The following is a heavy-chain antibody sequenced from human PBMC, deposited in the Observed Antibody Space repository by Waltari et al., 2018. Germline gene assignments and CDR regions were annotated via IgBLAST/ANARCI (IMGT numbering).Heavy chain of an antibody. CDR1: GGTFSSYT. CDR2: IIPILGIA. CDR3: ASGTGRGSGWYE. D-gene: IGHD6-19*01. J-gene: IGHJ4*02. V-gene: IGHV1-69*02. Sequence: QVQLVQSGAGVKKPGSSVKVSCKASGGTFSSYTISWVRQAPGQGLEWMGRIIPILGIANYAQKFQGRVTITADKSTSTAYMELSSLRSEDTAVYYCASGTGRGSGWYEWGQGTLVTVSS.